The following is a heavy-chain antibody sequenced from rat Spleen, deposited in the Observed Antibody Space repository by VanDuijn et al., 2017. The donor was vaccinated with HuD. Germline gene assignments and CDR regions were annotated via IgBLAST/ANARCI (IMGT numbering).Heavy chain of an antibody. CDR2: IVYDGSSY. Sequence: EVQLVESDGGLVQPGRSLKLSCAASGFTFSDYYMAWVRQAPKKGLEWVATIVYDGSSYYYRDSVKGRFTISRDNAKNSLYLQMDSLRSEDTATYYCARHGYTRYYFDYWGQGVMVTVSS. CDR3: ARHGYTRYYFDY. CDR1: GFTFSDYY. D-gene: IGHD1-9*01. V-gene: IGHV5-17*01. J-gene: IGHJ2*01.